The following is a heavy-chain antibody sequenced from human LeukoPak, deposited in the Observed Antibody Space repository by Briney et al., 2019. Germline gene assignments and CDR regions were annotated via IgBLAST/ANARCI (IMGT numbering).Heavy chain of an antibody. CDR2: INWNGGST. CDR3: ARDLDYYGSGSYAY. J-gene: IGHJ4*02. Sequence: GGSLRLSCAASGFTFSSSAMSWVRQAPGKGLEWVSGINWNGGSTDYADSVKGRFTISRDNAKNSLYLQMNSLRAEDTALYHCARDLDYYGSGSYAYWGQGTLVTVSS. D-gene: IGHD3-10*01. CDR1: GFTFSSSA. V-gene: IGHV3-20*01.